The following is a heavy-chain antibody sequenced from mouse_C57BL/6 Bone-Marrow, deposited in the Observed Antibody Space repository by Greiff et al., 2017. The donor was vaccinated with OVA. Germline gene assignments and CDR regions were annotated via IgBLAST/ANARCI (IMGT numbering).Heavy chain of an antibody. Sequence: EVQLQQSGPELVKPGASVKISCKASGYTFTDYYMHWVKQSHGKSLEWIGDINPNNGGTSYNQKFKGKATLTVDKSSSTAYMELRSLTSEDSAVYYCARAITTVVADAMDYWGQGTSVTVSS. V-gene: IGHV1-26*01. CDR3: ARAITTVVADAMDY. CDR2: INPNNGGT. CDR1: GYTFTDYY. D-gene: IGHD1-1*01. J-gene: IGHJ4*01.